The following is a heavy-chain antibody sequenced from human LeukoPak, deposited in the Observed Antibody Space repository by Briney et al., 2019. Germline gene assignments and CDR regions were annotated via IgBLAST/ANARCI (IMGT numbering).Heavy chain of an antibody. CDR2: IYYSGST. V-gene: IGHV4-59*08. CDR3: ARSSPLWTEEGFDY. J-gene: IGHJ4*02. CDR1: GGSISSNY. D-gene: IGHD5-18*01. Sequence: SETLSLTCTVSGGSISSNYWSWTRQPPGKGLEWIGYIYYSGSTHYNPSLKSRVTISVATSKNKFSLKVSSVTAADTALYYCARSSPLWTEEGFDYWGEGTLVTVSS.